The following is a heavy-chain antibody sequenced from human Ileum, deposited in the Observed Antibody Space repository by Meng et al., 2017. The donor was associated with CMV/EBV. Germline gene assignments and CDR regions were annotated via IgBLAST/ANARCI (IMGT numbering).Heavy chain of an antibody. J-gene: IGHJ4*02. CDR2: ISYDGSSK. Sequence: SGFIFSNYAMAWVRQAPGKGLEWVAVISYDGSSKYYADSVKGRFTISRDNSKNTLYLQMNSLRADDTAVYYCARAFPRSTAFGVVFDHWGLGTLVTVSS. CDR3: ARAFPRSTAFGVVFDH. D-gene: IGHD3-3*01. V-gene: IGHV3-30*01. CDR1: GFIFSNYA.